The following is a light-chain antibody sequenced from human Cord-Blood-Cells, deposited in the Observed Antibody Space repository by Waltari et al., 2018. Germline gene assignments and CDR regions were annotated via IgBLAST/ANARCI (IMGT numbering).Light chain of an antibody. CDR2: SNN. V-gene: IGLV1-44*01. Sequence: QSVLTQPPSASGTPGQRVTISCSGSSSNIGSNTVNWYQQLPGTAPKLLIYSNNQRPSGVPDRFSGSKFGTSASLAISGLQSEDEADYYCAAWDDSLNGYWVFGGGTKLTVL. J-gene: IGLJ3*02. CDR3: AAWDDSLNGYWV. CDR1: SSNIGSNT.